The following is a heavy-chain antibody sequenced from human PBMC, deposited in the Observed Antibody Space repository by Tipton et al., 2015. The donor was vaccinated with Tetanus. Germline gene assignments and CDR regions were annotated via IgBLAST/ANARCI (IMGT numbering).Heavy chain of an antibody. V-gene: IGHV4-34*01. CDR2: ISHRGST. CDR1: GGSISRLY. CDR3: ARAGETPLWGAFNS. J-gene: IGHJ4*02. D-gene: IGHD3-16*01. Sequence: TLSLTCTVSGGSISRLYWNWLRQPSGKGLEWIGEISHRGSTNYNPSLKSRVTISVDTSKNQFSLRLNSVTAADTAVYYCARAGETPLWGAFNSWGQGALVTVSS.